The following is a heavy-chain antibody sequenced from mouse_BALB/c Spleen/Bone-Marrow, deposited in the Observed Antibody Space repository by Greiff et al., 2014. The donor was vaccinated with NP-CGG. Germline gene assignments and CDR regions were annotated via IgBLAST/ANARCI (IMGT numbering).Heavy chain of an antibody. Sequence: EVKLVESGGGLVQPGGSLRLSCTTSGFTFTDYYMSWVRQPPGKALEWLAFIRNKAYGYTTEYSASVRGRFTISRDNSQSILYLQMNTLRAGDSATYYCARFPMDYWGQGTSVTVS. J-gene: IGHJ4*01. CDR3: ARFPMDY. V-gene: IGHV7-3*02. CDR2: IRNKAYGYTT. CDR1: GFTFTDYY.